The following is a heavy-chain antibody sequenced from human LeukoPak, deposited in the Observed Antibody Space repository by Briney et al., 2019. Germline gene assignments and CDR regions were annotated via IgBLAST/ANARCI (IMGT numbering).Heavy chain of an antibody. V-gene: IGHV4-39*07. CDR1: GDSINSGTYY. CDR2: INYSGTT. J-gene: IGHJ4*02. Sequence: PSETLSLTCTVSGDSINSGTYYWAWIRQPPGKGLQWIGNINYSGTTHYNPSLKSRVTISVDTSSNQFSLRLSSVTAADTAVYYCARLSSGYYLSLDYWGQGTLVTVSS. D-gene: IGHD3-22*01. CDR3: ARLSSGYYLSLDY.